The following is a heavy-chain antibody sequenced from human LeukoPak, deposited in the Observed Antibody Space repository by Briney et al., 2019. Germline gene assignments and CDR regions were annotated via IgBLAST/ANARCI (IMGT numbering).Heavy chain of an antibody. Sequence: PGGSLRLSCAASGFTFSSYSMNWVRQAPGKGLEWVSSISSSSSYIYYADSVKGRVTISRDKAKNSLYLQMHGLRAEDTAVYYCAGDYYGSGSCFDCWGQGTLVTVSS. CDR1: GFTFSSYS. J-gene: IGHJ4*01. CDR2: ISSSSSYI. CDR3: AGDYYGSGSCFDC. D-gene: IGHD3-10*01. V-gene: IGHV3-21*01.